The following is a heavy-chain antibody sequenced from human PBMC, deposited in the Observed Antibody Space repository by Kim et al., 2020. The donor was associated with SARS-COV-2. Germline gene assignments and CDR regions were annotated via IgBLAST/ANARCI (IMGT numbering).Heavy chain of an antibody. Sequence: YYPSLKSRVTISVDTSKNQFSLKLSSVTAADTAVYYCARDTAMVKDAFDIWGQGTMVTVSS. V-gene: IGHV4-34*01. CDR3: ARDTAMVKDAFDI. D-gene: IGHD5-18*01. J-gene: IGHJ3*02.